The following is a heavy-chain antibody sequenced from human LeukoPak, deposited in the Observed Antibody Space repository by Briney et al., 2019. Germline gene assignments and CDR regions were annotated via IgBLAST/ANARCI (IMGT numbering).Heavy chain of an antibody. D-gene: IGHD6-13*01. V-gene: IGHV4-39*01. CDR1: GGSISSSSYY. CDR2: IYYSGST. CDR3: ARVHSSSWFFDY. Sequence: SETLSLACTVSGGSISSSSYYWGWVRQPPGKGLEWIGSIYYSGSTYYNPSLKSRVTISVDTSKNQFSLKLSSVTAADTAVYYCARVHSSSWFFDYWGQGTLVTVSS. J-gene: IGHJ4*02.